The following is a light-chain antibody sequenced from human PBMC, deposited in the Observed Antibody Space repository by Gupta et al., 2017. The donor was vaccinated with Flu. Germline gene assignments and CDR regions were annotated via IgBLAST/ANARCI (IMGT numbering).Light chain of an antibody. CDR1: SGSIDSSY. J-gene: IGLJ3*02. Sequence: FMLTQPHSLSESPGKTVTISCTRSSGSIDSSYVQWYQQRPGSSPTTVIYEDHRRPSGVPDRFSGSIDSSSNSASLTISGLRTEDEADYYCQSYDDSDQVFGGGTKLTVL. V-gene: IGLV6-57*01. CDR2: EDH. CDR3: QSYDDSDQV.